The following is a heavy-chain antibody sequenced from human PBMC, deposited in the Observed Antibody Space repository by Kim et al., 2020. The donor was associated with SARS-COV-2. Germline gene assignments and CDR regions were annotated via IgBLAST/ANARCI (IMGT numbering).Heavy chain of an antibody. D-gene: IGHD6-13*01. CDR1: GFTFSGSA. CDR3: TRHIMYSSSWVNWFDP. Sequence: GGSLRLSCAASGFTFSGSAMHWVRQASGKGLEWVGRIRSKANSYATAYAASVKGRFTISRDDSKNTAYLQMNSLKTEDTAVYYCTRHIMYSSSWVNWFDPWGQGTLVTVSS. J-gene: IGHJ5*02. CDR2: IRSKANSYAT. V-gene: IGHV3-73*01.